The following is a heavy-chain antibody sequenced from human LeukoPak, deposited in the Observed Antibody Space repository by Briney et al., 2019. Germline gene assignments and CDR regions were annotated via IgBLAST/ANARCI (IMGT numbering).Heavy chain of an antibody. Sequence: SETLSLTCTVSGGSISSYYGSWIRQSPGKGLEWIGYIYYSGSTNYNPSLKSRVTISVDTSKNQFSLKLSSVTAADTAVYYCARATGYFDYWGQGTLVTLSS. CDR1: GGSISSYY. J-gene: IGHJ4*02. CDR2: IYYSGST. V-gene: IGHV4-59*08. CDR3: ARATGYFDY.